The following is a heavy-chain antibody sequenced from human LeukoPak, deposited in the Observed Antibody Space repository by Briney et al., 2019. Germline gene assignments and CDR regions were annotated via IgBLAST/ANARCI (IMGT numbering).Heavy chain of an antibody. D-gene: IGHD7-27*01. J-gene: IGHJ4*02. CDR3: ASNWGSDSFDY. CDR2: IYPGDSDI. CDR1: GYSFTSYW. Sequence: GESLKISCKGSGYSFTSYWIGWVRQMPGKGLEWMGIIYPGDSDIRYSPSFQGQVTMSADKSSSTAYLQWSSLKASDTAMYYCASNWGSDSFDYWGQGTLVTVSS. V-gene: IGHV5-51*01.